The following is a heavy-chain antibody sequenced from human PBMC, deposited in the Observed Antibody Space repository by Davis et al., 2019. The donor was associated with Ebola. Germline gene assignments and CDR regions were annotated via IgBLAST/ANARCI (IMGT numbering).Heavy chain of an antibody. CDR3: ASAVVRYYDSSGYYYVYSSSAFDI. D-gene: IGHD3-22*01. CDR2: INSDGSST. V-gene: IGHV3-74*01. CDR1: GFTFSSYW. Sequence: HTGGSLRLSCAASGFTFSSYWMHWVRQAPGKGLVWVSRINSDGSSTSYADSVKGRFTISRDNAKNTLYLQMNSLRAEDTAVYYCASAVVRYYDSSGYYYVYSSSAFDIWGQRTMVTVSS. J-gene: IGHJ3*02.